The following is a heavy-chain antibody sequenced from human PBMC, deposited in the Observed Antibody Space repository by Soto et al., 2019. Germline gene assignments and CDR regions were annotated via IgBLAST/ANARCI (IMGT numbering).Heavy chain of an antibody. D-gene: IGHD6-19*01. CDR3: ATLFSRGWDERPDY. CDR1: GGSVSRSGYY. CDR2: IHYDGTT. Sequence: QLQLQESGPGLVKPSETLSLTCTVSGGSVSRSGYYWAWVRQPPGKGPEWIGSIHYDGTTHYNPVLRRRITISVDTTENQFSLSLASGTAAETATYYCATLFSRGWDERPDYWGEGIQVTVSS. J-gene: IGHJ4*02. V-gene: IGHV4-39*01.